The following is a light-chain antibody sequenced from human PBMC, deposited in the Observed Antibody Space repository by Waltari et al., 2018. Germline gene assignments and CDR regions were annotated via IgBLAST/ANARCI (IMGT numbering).Light chain of an antibody. CDR2: WAS. J-gene: IGKJ2*02. V-gene: IGKV4-1*01. CDR3: QQYATTPRT. Sequence: DIVMTQSPDSLAVSRGARATINRQSSQSVLYSPNNKNYLAWFQQKPGQPPKLLIYWASTRESGVPDRFSGSGSVTDFTLTISSLQAEDVAIYYCQQYATTPRTFGQGTKLEIK. CDR1: QSVLYSPNNKNY.